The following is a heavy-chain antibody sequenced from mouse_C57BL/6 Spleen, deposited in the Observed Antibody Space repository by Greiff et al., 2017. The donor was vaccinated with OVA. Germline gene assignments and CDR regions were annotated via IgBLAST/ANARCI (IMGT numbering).Heavy chain of an antibody. CDR2: IYPGSGNT. V-gene: IGHV1-66*01. Sequence: QVQLQQPGPELVKPGASVKISCKASGYSFASYYIHWVKQRPGQGLEWIGWIYPGSGNTKYNEKFKGKATLTADTSSSTAYMQLSSLTSEDSAVYYCAREDSRRYFDYWGQGTTLTVSS. D-gene: IGHD3-3*01. CDR1: GYSFASYY. CDR3: AREDSRRYFDY. J-gene: IGHJ2*01.